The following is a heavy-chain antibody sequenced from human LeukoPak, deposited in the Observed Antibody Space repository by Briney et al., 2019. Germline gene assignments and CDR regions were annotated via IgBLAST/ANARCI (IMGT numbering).Heavy chain of an antibody. CDR1: GGSISSYY. D-gene: IGHD3-22*01. Sequence: SETLSLTCTVSGGSISSYYWSWIRQPPGKGLEWIGYIYYSGSTNYNPSLKSRVTISVDTSKNQFSLKLSSVTAADTAVYYCARILYYDSSGDYAFDIWGQGTMVTVSS. CDR3: ARILYYDSSGDYAFDI. V-gene: IGHV4-59*08. CDR2: IYYSGST. J-gene: IGHJ3*02.